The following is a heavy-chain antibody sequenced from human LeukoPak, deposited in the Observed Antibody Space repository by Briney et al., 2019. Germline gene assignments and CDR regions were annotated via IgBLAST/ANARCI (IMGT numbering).Heavy chain of an antibody. CDR2: IIPMINTP. J-gene: IGHJ4*02. CDR3: AIFQGTYGDNENDY. V-gene: IGHV1-69*13. Sequence: SVKVSCKASGGTFRSYAITWVRQAPGKGLEWMGGIIPMINTPKYAQKFQGRVSITADESMSTGYMEVSSLRSEDTAVYYCAIFQGTYGDNENDYWGQGTLVTVSS. CDR1: GGTFRSYA. D-gene: IGHD4-17*01.